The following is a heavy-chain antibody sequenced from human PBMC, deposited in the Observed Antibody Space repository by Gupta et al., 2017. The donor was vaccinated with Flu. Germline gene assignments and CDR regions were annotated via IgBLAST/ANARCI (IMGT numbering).Heavy chain of an antibody. Sequence: QVQLVQSGAEVKKPGSSVKVSCKASGGTFSSYAISWVRQAPGQGLEWMGGIIPIFGTANYAQKFQGRVTITADKSTSTAYMERSSLRSEDTAVYYCAREDVDYYDSSGYYFRAFDIWGQGTMVTVSS. CDR1: GGTFSSYA. CDR3: AREDVDYYDSSGYYFRAFDI. D-gene: IGHD3-22*01. J-gene: IGHJ3*02. V-gene: IGHV1-69*06. CDR2: IIPIFGTA.